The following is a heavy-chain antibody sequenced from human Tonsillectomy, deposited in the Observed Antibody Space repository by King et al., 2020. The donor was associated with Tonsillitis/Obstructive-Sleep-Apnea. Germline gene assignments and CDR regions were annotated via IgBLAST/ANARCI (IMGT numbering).Heavy chain of an antibody. CDR2: INSDGSST. J-gene: IGHJ5*02. CDR1: GFTFSSYW. Sequence: VQLVESGGGLVQPGGSLRLSCAASGFTFSSYWMHWVRQAPGKGLVWVSRINSDGSSTSYADSVKGRFTISRSNAKNTLYLQMNSLRAEDTTVYYCARSRSYGQRRATNWFDPWGQGTLVTVSS. CDR3: ARSRSYGQRRATNWFDP. V-gene: IGHV3-74*01. D-gene: IGHD1-26*01.